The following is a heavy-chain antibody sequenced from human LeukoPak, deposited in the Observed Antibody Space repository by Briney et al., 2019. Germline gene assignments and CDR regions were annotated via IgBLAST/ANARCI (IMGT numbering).Heavy chain of an antibody. V-gene: IGHV1-2*02. CDR2: VYPATGGT. CDR3: VRGAVIAHFDY. D-gene: IGHD2-21*01. Sequence: ASVKVSCKASGYTFTSYNMHWERQAPGQGLEWMGWVYPATGGTNYAQKFQGRVTMTTDTSISTAYMELRGLTSDDTAVYFCVRGAVIAHFDYWGQGTLVTVSS. CDR1: GYTFTSYN. J-gene: IGHJ4*02.